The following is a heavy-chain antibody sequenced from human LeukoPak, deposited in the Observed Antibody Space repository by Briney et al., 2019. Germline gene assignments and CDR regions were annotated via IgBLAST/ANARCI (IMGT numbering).Heavy chain of an antibody. V-gene: IGHV1-2*02. J-gene: IGHJ5*02. CDR1: GYTFTGYY. Sequence: ASVKVSCKASGYTFTGYYMHWVRQAPGQGLEWMGWINPNSGGTSYAQKFQGRVTMTRDTSISTAYMELSRLRSDDTAVYYCARDVTLHYCSSTSCYLFWFDPWGQGTLVTVSS. D-gene: IGHD2-2*01. CDR3: ARDVTLHYCSSTSCYLFWFDP. CDR2: INPNSGGT.